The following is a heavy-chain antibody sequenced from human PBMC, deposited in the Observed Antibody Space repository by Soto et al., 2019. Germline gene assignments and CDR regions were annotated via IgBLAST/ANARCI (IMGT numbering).Heavy chain of an antibody. CDR3: ARAMSETSLAAAGYYYGMDV. D-gene: IGHD6-13*01. CDR1: GGSISSYY. V-gene: IGHV4-4*07. Sequence: SETLSLTCTVSGGSISSYYWSWIRQPAGKGLEWIGRIYTSGSTNYNPSLKSRVTMSVDTSKNQFSLKLSSVTAADTAVYYCARAMSETSLAAAGYYYGMDVWGQGTTVTASS. J-gene: IGHJ6*02. CDR2: IYTSGST.